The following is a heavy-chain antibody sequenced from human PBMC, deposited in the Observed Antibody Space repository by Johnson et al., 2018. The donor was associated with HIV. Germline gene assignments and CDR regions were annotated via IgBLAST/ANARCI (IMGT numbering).Heavy chain of an antibody. CDR1: GFNVDDDA. CDR2: INYNGGST. CDR3: ARAKDAAYPYDAFDV. J-gene: IGHJ3*01. V-gene: IGHV3-20*04. D-gene: IGHD2-15*01. Sequence: VRLVESGGGVVRPGGSLRLSCAASGFNVDDDALSWVRQVPGKGLEWVSGINYNGGSTGYAYSVRDRFSISRDNAKNSLYLQMDSLRAEDTAMYYCARAKDAAYPYDAFDVWGHGTMVIVSA.